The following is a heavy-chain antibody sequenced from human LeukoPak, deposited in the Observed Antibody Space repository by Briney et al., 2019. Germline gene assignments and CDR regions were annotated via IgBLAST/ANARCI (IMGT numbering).Heavy chain of an antibody. CDR2: ISGDGTTT. CDR1: GFTFSTYW. D-gene: IGHD1-20*01. J-gene: IGHJ4*02. CDR3: ARVLYNWNDCLDY. V-gene: IGHV3-74*01. Sequence: GGSLRLSCAASGFTFSTYWMHWVRQVPGKGLVWVSRISGDGTTTSYADSVKGRFTISRDNAKSTLYLQMNSLRAEDGAVYYCARVLYNWNDCLDYWGQGTLVTVSS.